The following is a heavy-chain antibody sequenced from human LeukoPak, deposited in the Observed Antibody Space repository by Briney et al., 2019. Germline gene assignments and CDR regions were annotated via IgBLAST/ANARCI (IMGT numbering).Heavy chain of an antibody. V-gene: IGHV4-39*07. D-gene: IGHD3-10*01. CDR2: IYYSGST. CDR1: GGSISSSSYY. CDR3: ARVNTMVRAIDY. Sequence: SETLSLTCTVSGGSISSSSYYWGWIRQPPGEGLEWIGSIYYSGSTYYNPSLKSRVTISVDTSKNQFSLKLSSVTAADTAVYYCARVNTMVRAIDYWGQGTLVTVSS. J-gene: IGHJ4*02.